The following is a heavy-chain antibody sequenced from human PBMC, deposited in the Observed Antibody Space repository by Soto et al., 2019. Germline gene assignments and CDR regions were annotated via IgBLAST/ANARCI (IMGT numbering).Heavy chain of an antibody. J-gene: IGHJ4*02. D-gene: IGHD3-10*01. CDR2: VNPILSLS. Sequence: QVQLVQSGAEVKRPGSSVKVSCKASGDTFSFYSINWVRQAPGLGLEWMGRVNPILSLSNYAQRFQGRVTMPADKSKSTAYMVISSLRSEDTAIYYCATSYGSGYRAFDYWGQGAQVIVSS. CDR1: GDTFSFYS. CDR3: ATSYGSGYRAFDY. V-gene: IGHV1-69*02.